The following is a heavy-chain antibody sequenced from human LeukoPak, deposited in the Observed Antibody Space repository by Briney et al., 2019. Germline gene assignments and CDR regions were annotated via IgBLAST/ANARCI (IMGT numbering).Heavy chain of an antibody. Sequence: GGSLRLSCAASGFTLSSYAMSWVRQAPGKGLEWVSTIRGNGDTAYNADSVRGRFAISRDDSKNALFLQMNSLRLEDTAIYYCAKGQELDDGVFDSWGQGTRVTVSS. CDR3: AKGQELDDGVFDS. CDR2: IRGNGDTA. V-gene: IGHV3-23*01. CDR1: GFTLSSYA. D-gene: IGHD1-1*01. J-gene: IGHJ4*02.